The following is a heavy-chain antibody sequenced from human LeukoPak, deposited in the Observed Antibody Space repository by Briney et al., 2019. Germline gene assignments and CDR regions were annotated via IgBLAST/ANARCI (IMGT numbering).Heavy chain of an antibody. D-gene: IGHD4-23*01. V-gene: IGHV3-21*01. CDR3: ARGALRWETDFDY. CDR2: ISSSSGYI. Sequence: GGSLRLSCAASGFTFSSYWMSWVRQAPGKGLEWVSSISSSSGYIYYADSVKGRFTISRDNAKNSLYLQMNSLRAEDTAVYYCARGALRWETDFDYWGQGTLVTVSS. CDR1: GFTFSSYW. J-gene: IGHJ4*02.